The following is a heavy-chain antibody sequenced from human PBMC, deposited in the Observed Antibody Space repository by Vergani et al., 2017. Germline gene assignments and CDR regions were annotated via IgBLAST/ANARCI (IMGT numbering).Heavy chain of an antibody. V-gene: IGHV4-34*01. CDR2: INHSGST. CDR1: GGSFSGYY. Sequence: QVQLQQWGAGLLKPSETLSLTCAVYGGSFSGYYWSWIRQPPGKGLEWIGEINHSGSTNYNPSLQSRVTISVDTSKNQFSLKLSSVTAADTAVYYCARGRLRLGELSAFDYWGQGTLVTVSS. D-gene: IGHD3-16*02. CDR3: ARGRLRLGELSAFDY. J-gene: IGHJ4*02.